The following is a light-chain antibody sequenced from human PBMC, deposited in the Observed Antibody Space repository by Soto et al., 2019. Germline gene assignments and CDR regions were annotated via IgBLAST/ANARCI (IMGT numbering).Light chain of an antibody. V-gene: IGLV2-23*01. CDR2: EGS. CDR1: SSDVGSYNL. J-gene: IGLJ2*01. Sequence: QSALTQPASVSGSPGQSITISCTGTSSDVGSYNLVSWYQQHPGKAPKLMIYEGSKRPSGVSNRFSGSKSGNTASLTISGLQAEDEADYYCCSYAGSIFWVVFGGGTKLTVL. CDR3: CSYAGSIFWVV.